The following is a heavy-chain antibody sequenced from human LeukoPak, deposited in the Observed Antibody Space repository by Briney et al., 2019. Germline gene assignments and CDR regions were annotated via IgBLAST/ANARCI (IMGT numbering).Heavy chain of an antibody. Sequence: PGGSLRLSCAASGFTFSSYAMHWVRQAPGKGLEWVAVISYDGSNKYYADSVKGRFTISRDNSQNTLYLQLNTLRAEDTAVYYCAKMESTVATHFDSWGQGTLVTVSS. CDR1: GFTFSSYA. CDR2: ISYDGSNK. D-gene: IGHD4-23*01. CDR3: AKMESTVATHFDS. V-gene: IGHV3-30-3*02. J-gene: IGHJ4*02.